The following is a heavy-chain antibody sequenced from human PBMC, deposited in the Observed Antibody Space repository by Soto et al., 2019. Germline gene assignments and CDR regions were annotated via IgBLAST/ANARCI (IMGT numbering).Heavy chain of an antibody. D-gene: IGHD5-12*01. CDR3: AKGSGIFEN. Sequence: ESGGGLVQSGGSLRLSCAASGFTFSSYAMSWVCQAPGKGLEWVSTISGSGGGTFYSDSVKGRFTISRDNSKNTLYLQMNSLRAEDTAVYYCAKGSGIFENWGQGTLVTVSS. CDR2: ISGSGGGT. CDR1: GFTFSSYA. V-gene: IGHV3-23*01. J-gene: IGHJ4*02.